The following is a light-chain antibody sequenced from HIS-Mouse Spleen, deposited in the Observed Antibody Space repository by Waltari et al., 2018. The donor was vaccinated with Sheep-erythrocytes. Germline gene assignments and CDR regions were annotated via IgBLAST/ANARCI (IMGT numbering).Light chain of an antibody. J-gene: IGLJ1*01. CDR2: GNG. CDR3: QSYDSSLSGYV. CDR1: SSNIGAGYD. V-gene: IGLV1-40*01. Sequence: QSVLTQPPSVSGAPGQRVTISCTGSSSNIGAGYDVHWYQQLPGTAPKRLIYGNGNRPSGVPDRFSGSKSGTSASLAITGLQAEDEADYYCQSYDSSLSGYVFGTGTKVTVL.